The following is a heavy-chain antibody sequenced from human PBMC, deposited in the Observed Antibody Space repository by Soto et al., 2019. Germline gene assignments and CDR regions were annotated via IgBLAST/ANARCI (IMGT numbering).Heavy chain of an antibody. CDR3: VREAYIGYGHAIDH. CDR1: GVTISTYY. D-gene: IGHD5-12*01. V-gene: IGHV4-59*01. J-gene: IGHJ4*02. Sequence: ETLSLTCAVSGVTISTYYWSWIRQPPGKGLEWIGYNYHSGTTNYNPSLKSRVTISVDTSKNQFYLRPTSVTAADTAIYYCVREAYIGYGHAIDHWGQGRLVTVSS. CDR2: NYHSGTT.